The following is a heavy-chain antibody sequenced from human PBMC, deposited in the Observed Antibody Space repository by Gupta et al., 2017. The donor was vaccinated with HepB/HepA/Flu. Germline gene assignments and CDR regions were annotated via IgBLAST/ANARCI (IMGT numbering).Heavy chain of an antibody. J-gene: IGHJ3*02. CDR1: GFTFSTQS. Sequence: EVQLVESGGGLVKPGGSLRLSCAASGFTFSTQSMNWVRQAPGKGLEWVSSISFRSNYIYYSNSVKGRFTISRDNAKNSLYLQLNSLRAEDTALYYCARDIIVVPAAKSAFDIWGQGTMVTVSS. CDR2: ISFRSNYI. D-gene: IGHD2-2*01. CDR3: ARDIIVVPAAKSAFDI. V-gene: IGHV3-21*01.